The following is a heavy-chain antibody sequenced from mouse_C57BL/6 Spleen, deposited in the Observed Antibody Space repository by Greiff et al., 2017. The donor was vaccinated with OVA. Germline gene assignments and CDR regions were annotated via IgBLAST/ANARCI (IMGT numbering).Heavy chain of an antibody. CDR3: ARTGGYAMDY. D-gene: IGHD4-1*01. CDR1: GFSLTSYG. V-gene: IGHV2-2*01. CDR2: IWSGGST. J-gene: IGHJ4*01. Sequence: VKLEESGPGLVQPSQSLSITCTVSGFSLTSYGVHWVRQSPGKGLEWLGVIWSGGSTDYYAAFISRLSISKDNSKSQVFLKMNSLQADDTAIYYCARTGGYAMDYWGQGTSVTVSS.